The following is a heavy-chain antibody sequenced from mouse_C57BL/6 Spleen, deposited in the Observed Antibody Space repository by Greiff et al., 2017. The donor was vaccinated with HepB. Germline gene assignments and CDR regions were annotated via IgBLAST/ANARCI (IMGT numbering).Heavy chain of an antibody. CDR2: INPSTGGT. D-gene: IGHD1-1*01. CDR3: ARKTFYYGSSYEDFDY. J-gene: IGHJ2*01. CDR1: GYSFTGYY. V-gene: IGHV1-42*01. Sequence: VQLQQSGPELVKPGASVKISCKASGYSFTGYYMNWVKQSPEKSLEWIGEINPSTGGTTYNQKFKAKATLTVDKSSSTAYMQLKSLTSEDSAVYYCARKTFYYGSSYEDFDYWGQGTTLTVSS.